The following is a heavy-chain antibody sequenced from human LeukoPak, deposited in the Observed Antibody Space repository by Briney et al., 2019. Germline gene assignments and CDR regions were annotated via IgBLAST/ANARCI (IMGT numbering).Heavy chain of an antibody. CDR3: AKDHLPGIVVADRDY. J-gene: IGHJ4*02. CDR2: ITSSSTYI. Sequence: GGSLRLSCAASGFTFSSYSMNWVRQAPGKGLEWVSSITSSSTYIYYADSVKGRFTISRDNAKNSLYLQMNSLRAEDTAVYYCAKDHLPGIVVADRDYWGQGTLVTVSS. D-gene: IGHD6-19*01. V-gene: IGHV3-21*01. CDR1: GFTFSSYS.